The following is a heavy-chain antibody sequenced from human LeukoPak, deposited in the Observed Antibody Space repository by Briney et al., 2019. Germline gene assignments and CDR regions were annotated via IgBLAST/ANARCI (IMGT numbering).Heavy chain of an antibody. D-gene: IGHD1/OR15-1a*01. V-gene: IGHV3-21*01. CDR1: GFTFSSYS. Sequence: GGSVRLFHAPSGFTFSSYSMNWVRQPPGKGREWVSSISRSSSYIYYADSLKGRFTITRSNAKNSLYLQMNIPSAKAQAVYSCVIGEILEHVALDICGQGTMVTVSS. J-gene: IGHJ3*02. CDR3: VIGEILEHVALDI. CDR2: ISRSSSYI.